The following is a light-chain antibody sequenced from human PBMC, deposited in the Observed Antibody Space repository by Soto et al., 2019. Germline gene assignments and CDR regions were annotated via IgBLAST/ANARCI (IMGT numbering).Light chain of an antibody. CDR1: QSVLYSSNNKNY. V-gene: IGKV4-1*01. J-gene: IGKJ1*01. CDR2: WAS. CDR3: QQYYSTPRT. Sequence: DIVMTQSPDSLAVSLGERATINCKSSQSVLYSSNNKNYLVWYQHKPGQPPKLLIYWASTRESGVPDRFSGSGSGTDFTLTISRLQAEDVAVYYCQQYYSTPRTFGQGTKVEIK.